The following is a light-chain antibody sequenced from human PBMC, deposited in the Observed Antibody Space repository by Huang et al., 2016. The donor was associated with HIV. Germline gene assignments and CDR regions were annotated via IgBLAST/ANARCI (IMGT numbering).Light chain of an antibody. V-gene: IGKV3-15*01. CDR1: QSGSSH. CDR2: GAS. CDR3: QQYNNWPLWT. J-gene: IGKJ1*01. Sequence: EAVMTQSPATLSVSPGERVTLSCRASQSGSSHLAWYQQKPGQAPRLLIYGASTRAPGTPARFSGSGSGAEFSLTIRGLQSEDFAVYYCQQYNNWPLWTFGQGTTVEMK.